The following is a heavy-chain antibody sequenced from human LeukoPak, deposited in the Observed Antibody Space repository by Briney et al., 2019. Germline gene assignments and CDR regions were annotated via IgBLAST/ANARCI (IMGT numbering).Heavy chain of an antibody. D-gene: IGHD6-19*01. CDR1: GYTLTELS. J-gene: IGHJ4*02. CDR2: FDPEDGET. CDR3: ATGVAVAGTPWVY. Sequence: ASVKVSCKVSGYTLTELSMHWVRQAPGKGLEWMGGFDPEDGETIYAQKFQGRVTMTEDTSTDTAYMELGSLRSEDTAVYYCATGVAVAGTPWVYWGQGTLVTVSS. V-gene: IGHV1-24*01.